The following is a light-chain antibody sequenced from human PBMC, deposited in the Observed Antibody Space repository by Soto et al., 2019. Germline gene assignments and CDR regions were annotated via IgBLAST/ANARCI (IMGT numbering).Light chain of an antibody. CDR3: SSYAGSNNLV. CDR1: SSDVGGYNY. CDR2: DVS. Sequence: QSALTQPPSASGSPGQSVTISCTGTSSDVGGYNYVSWYQQHPGKAPKLMIYDVSKRPSGVPDRFSGSKSGNTASLTVSGLQAEDEADYYCSSYAGSNNLVFCGGTKVTVL. V-gene: IGLV2-8*01. J-gene: IGLJ2*01.